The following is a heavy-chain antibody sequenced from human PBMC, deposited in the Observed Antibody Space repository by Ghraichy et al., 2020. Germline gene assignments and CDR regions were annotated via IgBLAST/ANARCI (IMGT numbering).Heavy chain of an antibody. Sequence: GGSLRLSCAASGFTFSSYSMNWVRQAPGKGLEWVSSISSSSSYIYYADSVKGRFTISRDNAKNSLYLQMNSLRAEDTAVYYCERDRLTGTNLGLDYWGQGTLVTVSS. D-gene: IGHD1-7*01. CDR1: GFTFSSYS. V-gene: IGHV3-21*01. CDR2: ISSSSSYI. CDR3: ERDRLTGTNLGLDY. J-gene: IGHJ4*02.